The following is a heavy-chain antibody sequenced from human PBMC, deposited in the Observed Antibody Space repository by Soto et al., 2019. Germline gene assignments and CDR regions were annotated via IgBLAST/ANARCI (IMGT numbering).Heavy chain of an antibody. CDR3: TREGSSCGRAGIFDI. J-gene: IGHJ3*02. D-gene: IGHD2-2*01. V-gene: IGHV3-30*01. CDR2: ISADGGSQ. CDR1: GLTLSDYH. Sequence: QVELVESGGGVVQPGGSLRLSCSASGLTLSDYHMHWVRQAPGKGLEWMAGISADGGSQYYPDSVKGRVIVSRDNFKDTLFLKMNSMTLEDTAVYYCTREGSSCGRAGIFDIWGQGTMVTVSS.